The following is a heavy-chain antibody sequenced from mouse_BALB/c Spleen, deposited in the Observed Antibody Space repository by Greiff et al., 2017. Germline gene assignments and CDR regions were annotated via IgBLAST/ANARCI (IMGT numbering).Heavy chain of an antibody. CDR2: ISTYYGDA. D-gene: IGHD2-14*01. Sequence: LEESGAELVRPGVSVKISCKGSGYTFTDYAMHWVKQSHAKSLEWIGVISTYYGDASYNQKFKGKATMTVDKSSSTAYMELARLTSEDSAIYYCARSYYRYDGNYAMDYWGQGTSVTVSS. CDR3: ARSYYRYDGNYAMDY. CDR1: GYTFTDYA. J-gene: IGHJ4*01. V-gene: IGHV1S137*01.